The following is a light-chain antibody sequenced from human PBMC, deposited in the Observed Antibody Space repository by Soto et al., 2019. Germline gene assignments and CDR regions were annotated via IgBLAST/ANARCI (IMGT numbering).Light chain of an antibody. V-gene: IGLV2-14*01. CDR3: SSYTSSTAYV. CDR1: SSDVGGYNY. CDR2: EVS. Sequence: QSGLTQPASVSGSPGQSITISCTGTSSDVGGYNYVSWYQLHPGKAPKLMVYEVSNRPSGVSNRFSGSKSGNTASLTISGLQAEDEADYYCSSYTSSTAYVFGTGTKVT. J-gene: IGLJ1*01.